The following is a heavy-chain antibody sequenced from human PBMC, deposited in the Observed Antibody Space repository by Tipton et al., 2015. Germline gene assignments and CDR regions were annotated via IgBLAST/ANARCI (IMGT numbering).Heavy chain of an antibody. CDR2: INHSGST. CDR1: GGSISSSSYY. V-gene: IGHV4-39*07. Sequence: TLSLTCTVSGGSISSSSYYWGWIRQPPGKGLEWIGEINHSGSTNYNPSLKSRVTISVDTSKNQFSLKLSSVTAADTAVYYCARDAGRYYDSSGLSWYFDLWGRGTLVTVSS. J-gene: IGHJ2*01. CDR3: ARDAGRYYDSSGLSWYFDL. D-gene: IGHD3-22*01.